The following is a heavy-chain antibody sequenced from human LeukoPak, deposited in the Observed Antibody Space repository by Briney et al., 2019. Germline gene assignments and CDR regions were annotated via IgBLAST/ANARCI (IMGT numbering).Heavy chain of an antibody. CDR3: AKRDAKISGSDSFDI. CDR1: GFTFSKYG. Sequence: GGSLRLSCAGSGFTFSKYGMHWVRQAPGKALEWVAVIWNDGSHENYADSVKGRLTISRDNSENTLYLQMSSLRAEDTAMYFCAKRDAKISGSDSFDIWGQGTMVTVSS. D-gene: IGHD3-10*01. CDR2: IWNDGSHE. V-gene: IGHV3-33*06. J-gene: IGHJ3*02.